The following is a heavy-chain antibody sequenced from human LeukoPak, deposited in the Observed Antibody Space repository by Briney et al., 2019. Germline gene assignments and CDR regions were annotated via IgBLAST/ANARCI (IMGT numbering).Heavy chain of an antibody. Sequence: GESLKISCKGSGYIVNNYWSGYVGRMPGKRLEWLAIIYPADSDIRYSPSFQGQVTISADKSISTAYLQWSSLKASDTAMYYCARQEYCSGGSCYTWFDPWGQGTLVTVSS. D-gene: IGHD2-15*01. CDR3: ARQEYCSGGSCYTWFDP. J-gene: IGHJ5*02. CDR1: GYIVNNYW. V-gene: IGHV5-51*01. CDR2: IYPADSDI.